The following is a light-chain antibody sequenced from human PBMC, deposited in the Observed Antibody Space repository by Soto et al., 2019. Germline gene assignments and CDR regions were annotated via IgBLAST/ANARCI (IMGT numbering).Light chain of an antibody. CDR2: EQS. V-gene: IGLV3-21*02. CDR3: QVWDSRRHVL. Sequence: SYELTQPPSVSVAPRQTARIACAGNNIRSNSVHWYHQKPGQAPVLLVFEQSDRPSGIPERFSAFKSGNTATLTISRVEAEDEADYYCQVWDSRRHVLFGGGTKLTVL. J-gene: IGLJ2*01. CDR1: NIRSNS.